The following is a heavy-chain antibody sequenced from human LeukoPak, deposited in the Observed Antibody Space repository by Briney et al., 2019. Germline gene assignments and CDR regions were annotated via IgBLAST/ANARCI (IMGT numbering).Heavy chain of an antibody. CDR1: GFTFSDYY. D-gene: IGHD2-21*01. V-gene: IGHV3-11*01. CDR3: ARGRATYCFDY. J-gene: IGHJ4*02. Sequence: GGSLRLSCAASGFTFSDYYMSWIRQAPGKGLEWVSYIRSSGSAIYYADSVKGRFTISRDNAKNSLFLQMNSLRAEDTAVYYCARGRATYCFDYWGQGTLVTVSS. CDR2: IRSSGSAI.